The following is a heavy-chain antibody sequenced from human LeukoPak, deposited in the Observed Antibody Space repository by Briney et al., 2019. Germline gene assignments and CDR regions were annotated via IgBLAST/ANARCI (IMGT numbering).Heavy chain of an antibody. D-gene: IGHD2-21*02. Sequence: GESLKISCKGSGYSFTSYWIGWVRQMPGKGLEWMGIIYPGDSDTRYSPSFQGQVTISADKSICTAYLQWSSLKASDTAMYYCARRVWGDHSPYYFDYWGQGTLVTVSS. CDR1: GYSFTSYW. CDR3: ARRVWGDHSPYYFDY. J-gene: IGHJ4*02. V-gene: IGHV5-51*01. CDR2: IYPGDSDT.